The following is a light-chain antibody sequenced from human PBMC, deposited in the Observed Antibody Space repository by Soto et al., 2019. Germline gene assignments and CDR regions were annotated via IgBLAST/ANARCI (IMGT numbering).Light chain of an antibody. J-gene: IGLJ2*01. CDR2: DNN. Sequence: QSVLTQPPSVAAAPGQKVTLSCPGSRSNIGNNYVSWYQQLPGTAPKLLIYDNNKRPSGIPDRFSGSKSGTSATLGITGLQTGDEADYYCGTWDSSLSALVFGGGTKLTVL. CDR1: RSNIGNNY. V-gene: IGLV1-51*01. CDR3: GTWDSSLSALV.